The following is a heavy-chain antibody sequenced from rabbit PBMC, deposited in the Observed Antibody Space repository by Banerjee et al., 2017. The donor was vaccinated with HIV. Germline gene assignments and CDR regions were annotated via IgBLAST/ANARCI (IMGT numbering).Heavy chain of an antibody. CDR3: ARAYASSSGYYTFNL. CDR2: IGIGYGNT. CDR1: GFSLNNSYW. D-gene: IGHD1-1*01. V-gene: IGHV1S40*01. Sequence: SLEESGGDLVKPGASLTLTCTASGFSLNNSYWIYWVRQAPGKGLEWIACIGIGYGNTYYASWAKGRFTISKTSSTTVTLQMTSLTAADTATYFCARAYASSSGYYTFNLWGPGTLVTVS. J-gene: IGHJ4*01.